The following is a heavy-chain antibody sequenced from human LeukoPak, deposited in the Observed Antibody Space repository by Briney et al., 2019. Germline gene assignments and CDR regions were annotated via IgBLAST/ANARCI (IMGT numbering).Heavy chain of an antibody. D-gene: IGHD2-15*01. V-gene: IGHV1-69*04. CDR1: GGSFRSYA. Sequence: SVNVSCKASGGSFRSYASSWVRLAPGPGLERMGRVIPILGIANYAQKFQGRVTITADKSTSTGYMELSSLTSEDTAVYYCAREVDGHGYYCYHGMDVWGQGTTVTVSS. CDR2: VIPILGIA. J-gene: IGHJ6*02. CDR3: AREVDGHGYYCYHGMDV.